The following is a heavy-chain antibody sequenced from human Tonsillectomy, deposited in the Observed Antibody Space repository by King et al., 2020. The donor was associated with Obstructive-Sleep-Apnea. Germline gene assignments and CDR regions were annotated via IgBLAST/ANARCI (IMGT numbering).Heavy chain of an antibody. Sequence: VQLVESGGGLVQPGGSLRLSCAASGFTFSSYWMHWVRQAPGKGLVWVSRINSDGSSTSYADSVKGRFTISRDNAKNTLYLQMNRLRAEDTAVYYCARVVAGYGDYLFDYWGQGTLVTVSS. D-gene: IGHD4-17*01. V-gene: IGHV3-74*01. CDR2: INSDGSST. CDR1: GFTFSSYW. CDR3: ARVVAGYGDYLFDY. J-gene: IGHJ4*02.